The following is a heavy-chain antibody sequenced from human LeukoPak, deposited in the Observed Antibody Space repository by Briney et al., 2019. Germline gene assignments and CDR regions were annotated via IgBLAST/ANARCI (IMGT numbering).Heavy chain of an antibody. CDR3: ARLSDIYYYMDV. Sequence: SETLSLTCSVSYSSFSSDYYWSWIRQPPGKGLEWIGYIYYSGSTNYNPSLKSRVTMSVDTSKNQFSLKLSSVTAADTAVYYCARLSDIYYYMDVWGKGTTVTVSS. J-gene: IGHJ6*03. CDR2: IYYSGST. CDR1: YSSFSSDYY. V-gene: IGHV4-61*01. D-gene: IGHD5-12*01.